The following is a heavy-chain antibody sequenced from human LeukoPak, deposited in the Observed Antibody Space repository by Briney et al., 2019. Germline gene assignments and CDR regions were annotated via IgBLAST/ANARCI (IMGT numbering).Heavy chain of an antibody. CDR3: AREYDSSGYQSYGTDV. J-gene: IGHJ6*02. D-gene: IGHD3-22*01. Sequence: GGSLRLSCAASGFTVSSNYMSWVRQAPGKGLEWVSVIYSGGSTYYADSVKGRFTISRDNSKNTLYLQMNSLRAEDTAVYYCAREYDSSGYQSYGTDVWGQGTTVTVSS. CDR2: IYSGGST. CDR1: GFTVSSNY. V-gene: IGHV3-53*01.